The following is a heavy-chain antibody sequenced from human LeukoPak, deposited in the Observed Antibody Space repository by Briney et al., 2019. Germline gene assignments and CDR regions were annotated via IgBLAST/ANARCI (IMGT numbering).Heavy chain of an antibody. CDR2: ISYDGSNK. J-gene: IGHJ4*02. CDR3: ARDDLGYCSSTSCYEFSGFDY. D-gene: IGHD2-2*01. CDR1: GFTFSSYA. Sequence: GGSLRLPCAASGFTFSSYAMHWVRQAPGKGLEWVAVISYDGSNKYCADSVKGRFTISRDNSKNTLYLQMNSLRAEDTAVYYCARDDLGYCSSTSCYEFSGFDYWGQGTLVTVSS. V-gene: IGHV3-30-3*01.